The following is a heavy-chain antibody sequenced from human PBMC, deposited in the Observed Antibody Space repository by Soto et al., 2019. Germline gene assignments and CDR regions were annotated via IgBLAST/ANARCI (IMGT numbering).Heavy chain of an antibody. V-gene: IGHV4-30-2*01. D-gene: IGHD3-10*01. CDR3: ARAQFYSGSGNYNNLMFDA. Sequence: SETLSLTCAVSGGSIGGVGYSWSWIRQPPGGGLEWIGYMYHSGTFLKSPSLKTRLTMSLDMSKNQFSLTLNSMTAADTAVYYCARAQFYSGSGNYNNLMFDAWGQGTQVTVSS. J-gene: IGHJ5*02. CDR2: MYHSGTF. CDR1: GGSIGGVGYS.